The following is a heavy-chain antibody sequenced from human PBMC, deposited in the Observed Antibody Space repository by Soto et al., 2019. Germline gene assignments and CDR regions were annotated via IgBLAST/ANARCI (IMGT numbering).Heavy chain of an antibody. Sequence: QVQLVQSGAEVKKPGASVKVSCKVSGHTLTELSMHWVRQAPGKGLEWMGGFDPEDGETISAQKFQGRVTMTEDTSTDSTYMERSTLRSEDTPVYYCAAGGTRWLHSPFDYWGQGTLVTISS. V-gene: IGHV1-24*01. CDR2: FDPEDGET. J-gene: IGHJ4*02. CDR3: AAGGTRWLHSPFDY. CDR1: GHTLTELS. D-gene: IGHD1-1*01.